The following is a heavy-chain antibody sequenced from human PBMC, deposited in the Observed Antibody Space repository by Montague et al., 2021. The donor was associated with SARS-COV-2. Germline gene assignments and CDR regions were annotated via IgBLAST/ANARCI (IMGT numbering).Heavy chain of an antibody. CDR2: IYHSGSA. D-gene: IGHD1-26*01. J-gene: IGHJ4*02. V-gene: IGHV4-39*07. Sequence: SETLSLTCTVSGGSISSTSYYWGWVRQPPGKGLEWIGSIYHSGSAYFNPSLKSRVTISIDTSKNQFSLKVNSVTAADTAVYYCARVPDSGTYWSDDYWGQGTLVTVSS. CDR3: ARVPDSGTYWSDDY. CDR1: GGSISSTSYY.